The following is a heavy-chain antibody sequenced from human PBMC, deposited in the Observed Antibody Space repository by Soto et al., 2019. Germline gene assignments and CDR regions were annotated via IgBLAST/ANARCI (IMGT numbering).Heavy chain of an antibody. D-gene: IGHD2-2*01. CDR1: GFSLSTSGVG. CDR3: AHRRVWDIVVVPAAPGGWFDP. J-gene: IGHJ5*02. Sequence: SGPTLVNPTQTLTLTCTFSGFSLSTSGVGVGWIRQPPGKALEWLALIYWNDDKRYSPSLKSRLTITKDTSKNQVVLTMTNMDPVDTATYYCAHRRVWDIVVVPAAPGGWFDPWGQGTLVTVSS. CDR2: IYWNDDK. V-gene: IGHV2-5*01.